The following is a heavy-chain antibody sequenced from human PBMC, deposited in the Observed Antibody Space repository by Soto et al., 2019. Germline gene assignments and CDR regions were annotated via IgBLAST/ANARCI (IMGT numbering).Heavy chain of an antibody. D-gene: IGHD2-15*01. Sequence: ASVKVSCKASGYTFTSYYMHWVRQAPGQGLEWMGIINPSGGSTSYAQKFQSRVTMTRDTSTSTVYMELSSLRSEDTAVYYCASRYCSGGSCYEKWAFDIWGQGTMVTVSS. CDR3: ASRYCSGGSCYEKWAFDI. CDR2: INPSGGST. CDR1: GYTFTSYY. V-gene: IGHV1-46*03. J-gene: IGHJ3*02.